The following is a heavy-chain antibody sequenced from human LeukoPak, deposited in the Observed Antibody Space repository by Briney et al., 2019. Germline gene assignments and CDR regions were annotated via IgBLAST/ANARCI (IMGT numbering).Heavy chain of an antibody. CDR2: INSDGSST. Sequence: PGGSLRLSCAASGFTFSSYEMNWVRQAPGKGLVWVSRINSDGSSTSYADSVKGRFTISRDNAKNTLYLQMNTVRADDTAVYYCARGGGSGWYGSAFDIWGQGTTVSVSS. D-gene: IGHD6-19*01. CDR1: GFTFSSYE. CDR3: ARGGGSGWYGSAFDI. J-gene: IGHJ3*02. V-gene: IGHV3-74*01.